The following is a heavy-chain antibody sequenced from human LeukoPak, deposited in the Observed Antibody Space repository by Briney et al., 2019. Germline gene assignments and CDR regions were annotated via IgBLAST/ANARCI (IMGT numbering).Heavy chain of an antibody. Sequence: GGSLRLSCAASGFTFSSYAMSWVRQAPGKGLEWVSAISGSGGSTYYADSVKGRSTISRDNSKNTLYLQMNSLRAEDTAVYYCAKDKGYVAVTNYFDYWGQGTLVTVSS. CDR1: GFTFSSYA. V-gene: IGHV3-23*01. CDR3: AKDKGYVAVTNYFDY. CDR2: ISGSGGST. D-gene: IGHD6-19*01. J-gene: IGHJ4*02.